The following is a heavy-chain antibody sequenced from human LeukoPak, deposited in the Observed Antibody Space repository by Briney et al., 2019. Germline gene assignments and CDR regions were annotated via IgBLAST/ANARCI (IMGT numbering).Heavy chain of an antibody. V-gene: IGHV1-69*04. CDR2: IIPILGIA. Sequence: ASVKVSCKASGGTFSSYAISWVRQAPGQGLEWMGRIIPILGIANYAQKFQGRVTITADKSTGTAYMELSSLRSEDTAVYYCARAPSIAAAGTRFDYWGQGTLVTVSS. CDR1: GGTFSSYA. D-gene: IGHD6-13*01. J-gene: IGHJ4*02. CDR3: ARAPSIAAAGTRFDY.